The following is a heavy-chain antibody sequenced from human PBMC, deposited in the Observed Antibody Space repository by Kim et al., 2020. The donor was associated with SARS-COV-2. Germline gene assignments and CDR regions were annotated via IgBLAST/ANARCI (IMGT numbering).Heavy chain of an antibody. D-gene: IGHD3-16*01. Sequence: GESLKISCKGSGYSFTSYWIGWVRQMPGKGLEWMGIIYPGDSDTRYSPSFQGQVTISADKSISTAYLQWSSLKASDTAMYYCARLERPSRVRGGEGWFDPWGQGTLVTVSS. J-gene: IGHJ5*02. CDR3: ARLERPSRVRGGEGWFDP. CDR2: IYPGDSDT. CDR1: GYSFTSYW. V-gene: IGHV5-51*01.